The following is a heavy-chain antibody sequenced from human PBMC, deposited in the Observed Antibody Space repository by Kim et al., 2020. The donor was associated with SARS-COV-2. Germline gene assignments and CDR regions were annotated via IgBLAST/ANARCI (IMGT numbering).Heavy chain of an antibody. CDR3: ARDRGIAAAGTSY. D-gene: IGHD6-13*01. Sequence: YSQKFQGRVTSTRDTAASTAYMELSSLRSEATAVYYCARDRGIAAAGTSYWGQGTLVTVSS. J-gene: IGHJ4*02. V-gene: IGHV1-3*01.